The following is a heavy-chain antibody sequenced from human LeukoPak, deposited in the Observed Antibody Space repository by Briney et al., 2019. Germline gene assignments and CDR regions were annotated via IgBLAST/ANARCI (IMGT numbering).Heavy chain of an antibody. Sequence: SVRVSFKASGGTFSSYAISWVRQAPGQGVEWMGGIIPIFGTANYAQKFQGRVTITTDESTSTAYMELSSLRSEDTAVYYCASLGGFDSSGYYFYYYMGVWGKGTTVTVSS. V-gene: IGHV1-69*05. CDR1: GGTFSSYA. J-gene: IGHJ6*03. CDR2: IIPIFGTA. D-gene: IGHD3-22*01. CDR3: ASLGGFDSSGYYFYYYMGV.